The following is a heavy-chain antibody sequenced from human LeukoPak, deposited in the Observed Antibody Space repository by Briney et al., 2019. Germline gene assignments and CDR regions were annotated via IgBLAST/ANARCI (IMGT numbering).Heavy chain of an antibody. V-gene: IGHV4-30-2*01. CDR1: GGSISSGGYS. Sequence: PSQTLSLTCAVSGGSISSGGYSWSWIRQPPGKGLEWIGYIYHSGSTYYNPSLKSRVTISVDRSKDQFSLKLSSMTAADTAVYYCARGGGYNFGPYFDYWGQGTLVTVSS. D-gene: IGHD5-24*01. CDR3: ARGGGYNFGPYFDY. CDR2: IYHSGST. J-gene: IGHJ4*02.